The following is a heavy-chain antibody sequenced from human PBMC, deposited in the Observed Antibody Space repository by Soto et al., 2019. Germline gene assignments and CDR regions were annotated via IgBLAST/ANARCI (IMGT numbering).Heavy chain of an antibody. V-gene: IGHV3-23*01. J-gene: IGHJ5*01. Sequence: GGSLRLSCAASGFTFSSYAMSWVRQAPGKGLEWVSAISCSGGSTYYADSVKGRFTISRDNSENTLYLQMNSLRAEDTAVYYCAKAKGSYYYDSSGYFDXWGQGTLVTVSX. CDR3: AKAKGSYYYDSSGYFDX. CDR1: GFTFSSYA. D-gene: IGHD3-22*01. CDR2: ISCSGGST.